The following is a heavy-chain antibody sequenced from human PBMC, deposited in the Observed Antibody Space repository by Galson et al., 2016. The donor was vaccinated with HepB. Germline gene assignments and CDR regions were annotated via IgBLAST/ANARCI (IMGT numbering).Heavy chain of an antibody. V-gene: IGHV3-15*01. J-gene: IGHJ4*02. CDR3: TTDDYYEGSTYYPGFDS. Sequence: SLRLSCAATGFTFSKAWMSWVRQAPGKGLEWVGRIKSKADGETIDAAAPVKGRFIFSRDDSKNTLYLQMNSLKIEDTAVYYCTTDDYYEGSTYYPGFDSWGQGTLVTVSP. D-gene: IGHD3-22*01. CDR2: IKSKADGETI. CDR1: GFTFSKAW.